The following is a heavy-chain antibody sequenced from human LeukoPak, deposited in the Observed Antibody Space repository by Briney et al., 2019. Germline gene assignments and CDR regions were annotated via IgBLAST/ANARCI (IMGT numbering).Heavy chain of an antibody. V-gene: IGHV3-7*01. D-gene: IGHD3-10*01. CDR2: INRDGSDT. J-gene: IGHJ4*02. CDR1: GFTFSGYW. CDR3: ARGNGPGSFIIDY. Sequence: GGSLRLSCAASGFTFSGYWMSWVRQAPGKGLEWVANINRDGSDTQYVDSVKGRFTISRDGAKNSLYLQMNSLRAEDTAEYSCARGNGPGSFIIDYWGQGTLVAASS.